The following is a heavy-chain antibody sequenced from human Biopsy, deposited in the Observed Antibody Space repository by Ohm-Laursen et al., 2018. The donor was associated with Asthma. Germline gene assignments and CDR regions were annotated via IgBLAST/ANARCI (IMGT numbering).Heavy chain of an antibody. CDR3: ARDMNRDGWYFDY. CDR1: GFTFSSYA. V-gene: IGHV3-30*04. Sequence: SLRLSCAASGFTFSSYAMSWVRQAPGKGLEWVAVISYDGSSIYYADSVKGRFTISRDNSKNTLYLQMNSLRGDDTAVYYCARDMNRDGWYFDYWGQGTLVTVSS. CDR2: ISYDGSSI. J-gene: IGHJ4*02. D-gene: IGHD5-24*01.